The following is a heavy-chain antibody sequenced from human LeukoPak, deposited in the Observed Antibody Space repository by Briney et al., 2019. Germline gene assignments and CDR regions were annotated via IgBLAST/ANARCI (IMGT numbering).Heavy chain of an antibody. Sequence: SQTLSLTCTVSGGSISSGGYYWSWIRQPPGKGLEWIGYIYHSGSTYYTPSLKSRLNISVDTSKSQFSLKLSSVTVADTAVYYCARGRWLQSGFDYWGQGTLVTVSS. CDR2: IYHSGST. CDR1: GGSISSGGYY. J-gene: IGHJ4*02. D-gene: IGHD5-24*01. V-gene: IGHV4-30-2*05. CDR3: ARGRWLQSGFDY.